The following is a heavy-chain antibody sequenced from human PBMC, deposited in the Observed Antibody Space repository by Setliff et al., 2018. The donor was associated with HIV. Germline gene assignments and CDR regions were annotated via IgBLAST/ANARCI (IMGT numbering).Heavy chain of an antibody. D-gene: IGHD6-19*01. V-gene: IGHV5-51*01. Sequence: PGESLKISCKGSGYSFTSYWIGWVRQMPGKGLEWVGIIYPGDSDTRYSPSFQGQVTISADKSISTAYLQWSSLKASDTAMYYCARLKIMRRQWLVHYYYYYMDVWGKGTTVTVSS. CDR3: ARLKIMRRQWLVHYYYYYMDV. CDR2: IYPGDSDT. J-gene: IGHJ6*03. CDR1: GYSFTSYW.